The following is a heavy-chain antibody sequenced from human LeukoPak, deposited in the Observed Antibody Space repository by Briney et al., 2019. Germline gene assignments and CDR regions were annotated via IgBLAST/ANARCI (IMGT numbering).Heavy chain of an antibody. Sequence: GGSLRLSCAASGFTFSSYSMNWVRQAPGKGLEWVSSISSSSSYIYYADSVKGRFTISRDNAKNSLYLQMNSLTVEDTAVYYCAKVMIAFNAFDYWGQGTLVTVSS. CDR1: GFTFSSYS. V-gene: IGHV3-21*04. CDR2: ISSSSSYI. CDR3: AKVMIAFNAFDY. D-gene: IGHD3-22*01. J-gene: IGHJ4*02.